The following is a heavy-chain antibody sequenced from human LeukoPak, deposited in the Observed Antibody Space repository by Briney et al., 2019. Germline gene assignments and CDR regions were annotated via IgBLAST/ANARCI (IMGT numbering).Heavy chain of an antibody. CDR1: GYTFTGYY. V-gene: IGHV1-46*01. J-gene: IGHJ4*02. D-gene: IGHD6-13*01. CDR2: ISPSGNST. Sequence: ASVKVSCKASGYTFTGYYMHWVRQAPGQGLECMGIISPSGNSTRYAQKFQGRVTMTRDMSTSTVYMELSSLRSEDTAVYFCAREGRPYNSTLDSWGQGTLVTVSS. CDR3: AREGRPYNSTLDS.